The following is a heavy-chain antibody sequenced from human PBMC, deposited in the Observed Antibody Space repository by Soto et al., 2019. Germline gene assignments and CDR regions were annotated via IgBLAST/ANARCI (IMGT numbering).Heavy chain of an antibody. CDR1: GFTVSSNY. Sequence: EVQLVESGGGLIQPGGSLRLSCAASGFTVSSNYMSWVRQAPGKGLEWVSVIYSGGSTYYADSVKGRFTISRDNSKNTLYLQMNSLRAEDTAVYYCARLYCSASSCYSVGAFDIRGQGTMVTVSS. CDR2: IYSGGST. V-gene: IGHV3-53*01. J-gene: IGHJ3*02. CDR3: ARLYCSASSCYSVGAFDI. D-gene: IGHD2-15*01.